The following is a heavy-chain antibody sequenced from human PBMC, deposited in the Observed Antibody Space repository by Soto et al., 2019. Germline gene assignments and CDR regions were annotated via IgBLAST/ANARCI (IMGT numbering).Heavy chain of an antibody. Sequence: EVQLLESGGGLVQPGGSLRLSCAASGFTFSSYAMSWVRQAPGKGLEWVSAISGSGGSTYYADSVKGRFTISRDNSKNTLYLQMNSLRAEDTAVYYCANDGQLTSYYYYGMDVWGQGTTVTVSS. D-gene: IGHD1-1*01. CDR1: GFTFSSYA. V-gene: IGHV3-23*01. J-gene: IGHJ6*02. CDR3: ANDGQLTSYYYYGMDV. CDR2: ISGSGGST.